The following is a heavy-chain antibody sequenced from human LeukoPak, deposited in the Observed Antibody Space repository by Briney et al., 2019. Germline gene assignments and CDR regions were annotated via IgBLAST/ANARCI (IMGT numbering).Heavy chain of an antibody. CDR2: IIPIFGTA. D-gene: IGHD1-26*01. V-gene: IGHV1-69*13. CDR1: GGTFSSYA. CDR3: ASQFGVIVGAKEYYYYYMDV. Sequence: SVKVSCKASGGTFSSYAISWMRQAPGQGLEWMGGIIPIFGTANYAQKFQGRVTITADESTSTAYMELSSPRPEDTAVYYCASQFGVIVGAKEYYYYYMDVWGKGTTVTVSS. J-gene: IGHJ6*03.